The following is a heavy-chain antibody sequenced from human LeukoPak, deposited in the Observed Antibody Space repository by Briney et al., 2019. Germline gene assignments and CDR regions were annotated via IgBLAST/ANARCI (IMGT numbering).Heavy chain of an antibody. V-gene: IGHV4-61*02. D-gene: IGHD2-2*01. J-gene: IGHJ5*02. CDR3: ARDSYRYCSSTSCYWFDP. CDR1: GGSISSGSYY. Sequence: SQTLSLTCTVSGGSISSGSYYWSWIRQPAGKGLEWIGRIYTSGSTNYNPSLKSRVTISVDTSKNQFSLKLSSVTAADTAVYYCARDSYRYCSSTSCYWFDPWGQGTLVTVSS. CDR2: IYTSGST.